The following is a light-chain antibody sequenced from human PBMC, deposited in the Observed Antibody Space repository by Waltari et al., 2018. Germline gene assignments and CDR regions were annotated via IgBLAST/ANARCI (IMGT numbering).Light chain of an antibody. J-gene: IGLJ2*01. CDR2: EGT. CDR1: STDLGSSTL. Sequence: QSALTQPASVSGSPGQSITISCTGSSTDLGSSTLVSWYQHHPDKAPKLRLYEGTKRPSGCSHRFSGSKSGNTASLTISTLQAEDEADYYCFSYADGRSLVFGGGTKLTVL. V-gene: IGLV2-23*01. CDR3: FSYADGRSLV.